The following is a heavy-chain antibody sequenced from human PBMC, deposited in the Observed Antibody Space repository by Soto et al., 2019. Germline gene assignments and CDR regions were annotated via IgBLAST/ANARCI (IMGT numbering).Heavy chain of an antibody. J-gene: IGHJ4*02. CDR3: ARDYYKYYDSSGYYRSPDY. D-gene: IGHD3-22*01. CDR2: MNPNSGNT. Sequence: ASVKVSCKASGYTFTSYDINWVRQATGQGLEWMGWMNPNSGNTGYAQKFQGRVTMTRNTSISTAYMELNSLRAEDTAVYYCARDYYKYYDSSGYYRSPDYWGQGTLVTVSS. CDR1: GYTFTSYD. V-gene: IGHV1-8*01.